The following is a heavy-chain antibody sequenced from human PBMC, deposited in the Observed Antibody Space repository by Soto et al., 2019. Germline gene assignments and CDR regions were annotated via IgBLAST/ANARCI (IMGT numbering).Heavy chain of an antibody. CDR3: AREVGYCSSTSCSYYGMDV. CDR1: GYTFTGYY. Sequence: QVQLVQSGAEVKKPGASVKVSCKASGYTFTGYYMHWVRQAPGQGLEWMGWINPNSGGTNYAQKFQGWVTMTRDTAISTAYRELSRLRSDDTAVYYCAREVGYCSSTSCSYYGMDVWGQGTTVTVSS. V-gene: IGHV1-2*04. CDR2: INPNSGGT. D-gene: IGHD2-2*01. J-gene: IGHJ6*02.